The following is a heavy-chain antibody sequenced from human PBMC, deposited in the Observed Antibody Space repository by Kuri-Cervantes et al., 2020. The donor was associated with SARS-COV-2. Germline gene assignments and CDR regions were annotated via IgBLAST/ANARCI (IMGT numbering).Heavy chain of an antibody. CDR1: GFSFSMYW. CDR2: IKKDGSEQ. D-gene: IGHD6-19*01. Sequence: GGSLRLSCAASGFSFSMYWMSWVRQAPGKGLEWVANIKKDGSEQYYVDSVKGRFTISRDNAKNSLYLQMNSLRAEDTAVYYCAREQWLELDAFDIWGQGTMVTVSS. V-gene: IGHV3-7*01. CDR3: AREQWLELDAFDI. J-gene: IGHJ3*02.